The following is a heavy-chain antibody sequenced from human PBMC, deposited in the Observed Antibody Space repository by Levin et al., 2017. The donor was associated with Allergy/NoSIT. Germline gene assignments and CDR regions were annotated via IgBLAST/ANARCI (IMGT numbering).Heavy chain of an antibody. CDR1: GFTFSSYW. V-gene: IGHV3-7*01. D-gene: IGHD2-21*01. Sequence: PGGSLRLSCAASGFTFSSYWMSWVRQAPGKGLEWVANIKQDGSEKYYVDSVKGRFTISRDNAKNSLYLQMNSLRAEDTAVYYCAGLVVWWSTDYYYGMDVWGQGTTVTVSS. J-gene: IGHJ6*02. CDR3: AGLVVWWSTDYYYGMDV. CDR2: IKQDGSEK.